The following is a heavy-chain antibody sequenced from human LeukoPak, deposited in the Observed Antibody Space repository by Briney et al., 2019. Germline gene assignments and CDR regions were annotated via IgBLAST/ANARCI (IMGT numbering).Heavy chain of an antibody. J-gene: IGHJ6*02. Sequence: GGSLRLSCAASGFTVINNYMNWVRQAPGKELEWVASLYIGGSTYYTDSVKDRFTISRDNAKNTLYLQMNSLRAEDTAVYYCARDTWTTGDYGLDVWGQGTTVTVSS. V-gene: IGHV3-66*01. CDR3: ARDTWTTGDYGLDV. D-gene: IGHD4-17*01. CDR1: GFTVINNY. CDR2: LYIGGST.